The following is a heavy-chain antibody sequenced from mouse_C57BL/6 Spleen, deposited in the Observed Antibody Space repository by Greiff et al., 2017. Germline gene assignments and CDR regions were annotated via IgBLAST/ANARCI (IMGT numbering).Heavy chain of an antibody. D-gene: IGHD5-1-1*01. CDR2: IYPGDGDT. J-gene: IGHJ2*01. CDR1: GYAFSSSW. CDR3: ARRYLYYFDY. Sequence: LVESGPELVKPGASVKISCKASGYAFSSSWMNWVKQRPGKGLEWIGRIYPGDGDTNYNGKFKGKATLTADKSSSTAYMQLSSLTSEDSAVYFCARRYLYYFDYWGQGTTLTVSS. V-gene: IGHV1-82*01.